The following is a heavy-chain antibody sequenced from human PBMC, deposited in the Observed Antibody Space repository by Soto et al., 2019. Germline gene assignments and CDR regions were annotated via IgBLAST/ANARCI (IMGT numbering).Heavy chain of an antibody. J-gene: IGHJ4*02. D-gene: IGHD6-6*01. CDR2: INPNSGGT. Sequence: GASVKVSCKASGYTFTGYYMHWVRQAPGQGLEWMGWINPNSGGTNYAQKFQGRVTMTRDTSISTAYMELSRLRSDDTAVYYCARGGSIAAPAGYFDYWGQGTLVTVSS. CDR1: GYTFTGYY. V-gene: IGHV1-2*02. CDR3: ARGGSIAAPAGYFDY.